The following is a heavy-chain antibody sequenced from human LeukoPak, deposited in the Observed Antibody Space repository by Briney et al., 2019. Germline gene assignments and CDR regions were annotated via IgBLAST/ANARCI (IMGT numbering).Heavy chain of an antibody. CDR2: ISTSPSTI. Sequence: QPGGSLRLSCAASGFTFSTYGMNRVRQAPGKGLEWVSYISTSPSTIYYADSVKGRFTISRDNAKKSMYLQMNSLRAEDTAVYYCARAEGIDYWGQGTLVTVSS. J-gene: IGHJ4*02. CDR1: GFTFSTYG. CDR3: ARAEGIDY. V-gene: IGHV3-48*01.